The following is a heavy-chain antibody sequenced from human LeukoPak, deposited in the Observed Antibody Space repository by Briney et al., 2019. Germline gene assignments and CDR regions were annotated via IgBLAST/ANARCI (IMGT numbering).Heavy chain of an antibody. V-gene: IGHV1-2*02. CDR2: IYPNSGGT. Sequence: GASVNFSCKASGYTFTCYYMHMVRQAPGQGLKWMGSIYPNSGGTNYAQKFQSSVTMTRYSSSSTSYMVLFRLRSDDTALYYCAKGGSRLSFNDAFDIWGQGTMVTVSS. J-gene: IGHJ3*02. CDR1: GYTFTCYY. D-gene: IGHD2/OR15-2a*01. CDR3: AKGGSRLSFNDAFDI.